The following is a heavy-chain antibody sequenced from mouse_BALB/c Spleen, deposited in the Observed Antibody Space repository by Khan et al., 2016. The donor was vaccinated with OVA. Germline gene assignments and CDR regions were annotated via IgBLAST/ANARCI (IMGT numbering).Heavy chain of an antibody. CDR1: GYSITSDYA. CDR3: ARIYGGDFDY. Sequence: EVKLLESGPGLVKPSQSLSLTYTVTGYSITSDYAWNWIRQFPGNKLEWMGYISYSGNTKYNPSLKSRISITRDTSKNQFFLQLNSMTTEDTATYYCARIYGGDFDYWGQGTTLTVSS. CDR2: ISYSGNT. V-gene: IGHV3-2*02. D-gene: IGHD1-1*01. J-gene: IGHJ2*01.